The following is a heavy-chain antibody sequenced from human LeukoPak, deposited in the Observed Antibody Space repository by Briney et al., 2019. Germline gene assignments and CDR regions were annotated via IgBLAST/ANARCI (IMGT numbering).Heavy chain of an antibody. CDR2: VSAGHHA. V-gene: IGHV3-13*01. D-gene: IGHD5-18*01. J-gene: IGHJ4*02. Sequence: GGSLRLSCTASGLTLGGHDMHWVRQTTGDGLEWVAAVSAGHHAFYAGSVRGRFTVSREDAKNSLFLQTNSLRAGDTAIYYCVREARGYHYTYFDYWGQGSLVTVSS. CDR1: GLTLGGHD. CDR3: VREARGYHYTYFDY.